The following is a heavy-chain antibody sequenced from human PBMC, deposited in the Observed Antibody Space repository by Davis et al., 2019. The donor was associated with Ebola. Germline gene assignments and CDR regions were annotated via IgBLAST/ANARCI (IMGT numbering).Heavy chain of an antibody. D-gene: IGHD4-17*01. CDR2: ISPSGRST. J-gene: IGHJ4*02. CDR3: AKGRSVTTSDY. V-gene: IGHV3-23*01. Sequence: GESLKISCAASGFTFSSYAMNWVRRAPGKGLEWVSTISPSGRSTYYADSVKGRFTISRDNSKNTLYLQMNSLSADDTAVYYCAKGRSVTTSDYWGQGTLVPVSS. CDR1: GFTFSSYA.